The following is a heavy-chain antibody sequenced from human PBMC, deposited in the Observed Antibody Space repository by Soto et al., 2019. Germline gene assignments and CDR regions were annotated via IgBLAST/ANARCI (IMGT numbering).Heavy chain of an antibody. CDR1: GYTFTSYA. V-gene: IGHV1-3*01. CDR2: INAGNGNT. D-gene: IGHD3-9*01. Sequence: GASVKVSCKASGYTFTSYAMHWVRQAPGQRLEWMGWINAGNGNTKYSQKFQGRVTITRDTSASTAYMELSSLRSEDTAVYYCARSPTPLYYDILTGSLGFDPWGQGTLVTVSS. J-gene: IGHJ5*02. CDR3: ARSPTPLYYDILTGSLGFDP.